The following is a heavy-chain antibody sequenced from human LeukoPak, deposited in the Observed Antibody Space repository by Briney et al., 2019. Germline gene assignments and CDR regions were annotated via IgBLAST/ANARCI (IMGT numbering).Heavy chain of an antibody. CDR1: GGSISSYY. D-gene: IGHD3-16*01. J-gene: IGHJ6*02. V-gene: IGHV4-4*07. Sequence: SETLSLTCTVSGGSISSYYWSWIRQPAGKGLEWIGRIYTSGSTNYNPSLKSRVTMSVDTSKNQFSLKLSSVTAADTAVYYCARDPGLPLVDEYYYYYGMDVWGQGTTVTVSS. CDR3: ARDPGLPLVDEYYYYYGMDV. CDR2: IYTSGST.